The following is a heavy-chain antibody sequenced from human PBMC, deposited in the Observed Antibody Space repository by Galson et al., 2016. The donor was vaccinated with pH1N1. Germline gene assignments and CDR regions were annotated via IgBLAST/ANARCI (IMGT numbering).Heavy chain of an antibody. CDR2: INQDGSVK. CDR1: GFSLSSFW. V-gene: IGHV3-7*01. Sequence: SLRLSCAASGFSLSSFWMTWVRQAPGKGLEWVANINQDGSVKYYVDPVKGRFTISRDSAKNSLYLQKDSLRAEDTAIYYCARAIAQGDSYWGQGTLVTVSS. J-gene: IGHJ4*02. D-gene: IGHD2-21*01. CDR3: ARAIAQGDSY.